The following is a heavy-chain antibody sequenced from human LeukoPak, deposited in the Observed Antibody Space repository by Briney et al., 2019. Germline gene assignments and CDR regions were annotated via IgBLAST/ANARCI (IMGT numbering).Heavy chain of an antibody. J-gene: IGHJ4*02. CDR1: GYTFTSYA. D-gene: IGHD3-9*01. Sequence: GASVKVSCKASGYTFTSYAMHWVRQAPGQRLEWIGWINAGNGNTKYSQKFQGRVTITRDTSASTAYMELSSLRSEDTAVYYCVRDSLPYDILTGYGYWGQGTLVTVSS. V-gene: IGHV1-3*01. CDR3: VRDSLPYDILTGYGY. CDR2: INAGNGNT.